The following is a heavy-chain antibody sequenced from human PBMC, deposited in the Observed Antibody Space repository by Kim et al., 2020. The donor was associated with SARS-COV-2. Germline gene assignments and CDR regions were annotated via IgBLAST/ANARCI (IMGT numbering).Heavy chain of an antibody. CDR3: ARGCLTGSRHDY. CDR2: LDHYGTRT. Sequence: GGSLRLSCIASGVTVTTYWMHWVRQAPGKGLQWVSRLDHYGTRTYYADSVKGRFTVSRDNPKDTLYLRMNSLRAEDTAVYFCARGCLTGSRHDYWCQG. CDR1: GVTVTTYW. J-gene: IGHJ4*02. D-gene: IGHD1-1*01. V-gene: IGHV3-74*01.